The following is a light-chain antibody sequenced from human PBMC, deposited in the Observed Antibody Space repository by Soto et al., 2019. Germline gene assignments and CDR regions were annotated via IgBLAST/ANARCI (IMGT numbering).Light chain of an antibody. J-gene: IGKJ3*01. CDR2: GAF. CDR3: QKYDSAPFT. V-gene: IGKV1-6*01. CDR1: QGIRND. Sequence: AIQMTQSPSSRSASVVDRVSMSCRASQGIRNDLGWYQQKPGNAPKLLIYGAFNLQTGVPSRFSGSGFGTDFTLTIRSLQPEDFATYYCQKYDSAPFTFGPGTKVDIK.